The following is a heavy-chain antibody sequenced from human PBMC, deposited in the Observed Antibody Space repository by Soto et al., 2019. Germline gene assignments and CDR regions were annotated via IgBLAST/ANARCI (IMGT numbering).Heavy chain of an antibody. V-gene: IGHV2-5*02. CDR3: ARVAITFGGATDIDAFNV. CDR2: IYWDNDD. D-gene: IGHD3-16*01. J-gene: IGHJ3*01. CDR1: GFSLSTSRVG. Sequence: QITLKESGPTLVQPTQTLTLTCSFSGFSLSTSRVGVGWIRQPPGGALEWLAVIYWDNDDRYNPSLRNRLTITKDISKNQVVLTMTNMDPLDTATFYCARVAITFGGATDIDAFNVWGQGTLVTVSS.